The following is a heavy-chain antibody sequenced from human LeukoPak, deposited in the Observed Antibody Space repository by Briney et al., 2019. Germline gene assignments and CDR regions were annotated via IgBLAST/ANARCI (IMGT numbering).Heavy chain of an antibody. CDR2: IMPLFGTA. CDR1: GGTFNNSA. CDR3: ARDVHGDYGSGWFDP. J-gene: IGHJ5*02. D-gene: IGHD4-17*01. Sequence: SVKVSCKTSGGTFNNSAISWVRQAPGQGLEWLGGIMPLFGTAGYAQKFQGRVTITKDESTRTVYLELTSLASDDTAVYYCARDVHGDYGSGWFDPWGQGTLVSVSS. V-gene: IGHV1-69*05.